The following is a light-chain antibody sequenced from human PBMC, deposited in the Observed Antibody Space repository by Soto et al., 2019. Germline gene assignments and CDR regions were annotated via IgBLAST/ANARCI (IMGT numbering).Light chain of an antibody. V-gene: IGKV3-11*01. J-gene: IGKJ3*01. CDR1: QTVSSY. Sequence: ETVLTQSPATLSLSPGERATLSCRASQTVSSYLAWYQQKPGQAPRLLIYDASNRATGIPARFSGSGSGTGFTLTISSLEPEDFAVYYCQQRSNWPPTFGPGTKVDIK. CDR2: DAS. CDR3: QQRSNWPPT.